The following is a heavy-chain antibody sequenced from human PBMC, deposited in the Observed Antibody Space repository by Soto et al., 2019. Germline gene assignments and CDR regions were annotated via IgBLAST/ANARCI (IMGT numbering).Heavy chain of an antibody. CDR1: GGSIRSYY. CDR2: IYTSGST. CDR3: AREGASGFGMDV. D-gene: IGHD1-26*01. Sequence: ETLSLTCNVSGGSIRSYYWSWVRQPAGKPLEWIGRIYTSGSTNYNPSLKSRVSMSVDTSKNQFSLEVTSVTAADTAVYYCAREGASGFGMDVWGQGTTVTVSS. J-gene: IGHJ6*02. V-gene: IGHV4-4*07.